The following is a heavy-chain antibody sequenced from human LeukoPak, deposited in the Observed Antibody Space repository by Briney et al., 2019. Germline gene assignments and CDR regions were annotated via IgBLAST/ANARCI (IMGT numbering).Heavy chain of an antibody. CDR3: ARGLGSSSPLPHDAFDI. CDR2: IYPGDSDT. J-gene: IGHJ3*02. D-gene: IGHD6-13*01. CDR1: GNIFTTYW. Sequence: GESLKISCKGSGNIFTTYWIAWVRQMPGKGLEWMGIIYPGDSDTRYSPSFQGQVTISADKSISTAYLQWSSLKASDTAMYYCARGLGSSSPLPHDAFDIWGQGTMVTVSS. V-gene: IGHV5-51*01.